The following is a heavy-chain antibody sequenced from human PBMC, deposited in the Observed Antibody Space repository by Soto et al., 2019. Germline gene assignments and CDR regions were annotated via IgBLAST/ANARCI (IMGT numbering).Heavy chain of an antibody. CDR3: ARDPVSGYDILTGFDY. CDR2: IYYSGST. V-gene: IGHV4-31*03. D-gene: IGHD3-9*01. Sequence: PSETLSLTCTVSGGSISSGGYYWSWIRQHPGKGLEWIGYIYYSGSTYYNPSLKSRVTISVDTSKNQFSLKLSSVTAADTAVYYCARDPVSGYDILTGFDYWGQGTLVTVSS. CDR1: GGSISSGGYY. J-gene: IGHJ4*02.